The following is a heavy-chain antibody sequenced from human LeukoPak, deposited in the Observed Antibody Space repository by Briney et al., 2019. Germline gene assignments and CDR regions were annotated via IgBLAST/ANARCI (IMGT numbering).Heavy chain of an antibody. CDR1: GFTFNNYA. J-gene: IGHJ4*02. CDR3: ARYCNGVNYYSGSDY. D-gene: IGHD2-15*01. CDR2: ISTNGDST. V-gene: IGHV3-64*01. Sequence: GGSLRLFCAASGFTFNNYASHWVRQAPGKGLEYVSAISTNGDSTYYANSVKGRFTISRDNSKNTLYLQMGSLRAEDMAVYYCARYCNGVNYYSGSDYGGQGTLVTVSS.